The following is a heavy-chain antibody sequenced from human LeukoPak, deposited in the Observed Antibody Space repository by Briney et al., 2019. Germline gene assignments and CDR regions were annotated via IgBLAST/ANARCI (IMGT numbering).Heavy chain of an antibody. CDR2: ISGSGGST. J-gene: IGHJ4*02. CDR1: GFTFSSYA. V-gene: IGHV3-23*01. D-gene: IGHD3-10*01. Sequence: GGSLRLSCAASGFTFSSYAMSWVRQAPGKGLEWVSAISGSGGSTYYADSVKGRFTISRDNAKNSLYLQMNSLRAEDTAVYYCARDGRAYGSGSYQDYWGQGTLVTVSS. CDR3: ARDGRAYGSGSYQDY.